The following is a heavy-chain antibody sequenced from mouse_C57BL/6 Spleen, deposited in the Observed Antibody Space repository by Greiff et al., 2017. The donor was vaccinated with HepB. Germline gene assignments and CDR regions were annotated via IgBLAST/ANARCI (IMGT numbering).Heavy chain of an antibody. CDR2: IYPGDGDT. CDR3: ARSFITTVVEKDYFDY. V-gene: IGHV1-82*01. J-gene: IGHJ2*01. CDR1: GYAFSSSW. Sequence: QVQLQQSGPELVKPGASVKISCKASGYAFSSSWMNWVKQRPGKGLEWIGRIYPGDGDTNYNGKFKGKATLTADKSSSTAYMQLSSLTSEDSAVYFCARSFITTVVEKDYFDYWGQGTTLTVSS. D-gene: IGHD1-1*01.